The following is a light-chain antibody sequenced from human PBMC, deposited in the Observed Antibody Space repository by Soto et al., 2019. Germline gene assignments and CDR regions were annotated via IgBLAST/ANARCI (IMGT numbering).Light chain of an antibody. Sequence: EIVLTQSPATLSLSPGERATLSCRASQSVSRYLAWYQQKPGQAPRLLIYDTSDRATGIPARFSGSGSGTDFTLTISSLEPEDFAVYYCQQRSDWPPWTFGPGTKLEI. V-gene: IGKV3-11*01. J-gene: IGKJ1*01. CDR1: QSVSRY. CDR2: DTS. CDR3: QQRSDWPPWT.